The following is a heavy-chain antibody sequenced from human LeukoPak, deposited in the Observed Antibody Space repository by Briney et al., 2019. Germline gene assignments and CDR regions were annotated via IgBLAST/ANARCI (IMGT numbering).Heavy chain of an antibody. CDR3: ARASGIAAAGTTLDY. J-gene: IGHJ4*02. V-gene: IGHV3-9*01. CDR1: GFTFDDYA. D-gene: IGHD6-13*01. Sequence: GGSLRLSCAASGFTFDDYAMHWVRQAPGKGLEWVSGISWNSGSMDYADSVKGRFTISRDNAKNSLYLQMNSLRAEDTAVYYCARASGIAAAGTTLDYWGQGTLVTVSS. CDR2: ISWNSGSM.